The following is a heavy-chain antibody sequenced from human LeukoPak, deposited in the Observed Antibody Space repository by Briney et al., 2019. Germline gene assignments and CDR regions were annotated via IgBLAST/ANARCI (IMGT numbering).Heavy chain of an antibody. J-gene: IGHJ3*02. D-gene: IGHD3-9*01. CDR2: IYYSGST. CDR1: GGSISSYY. CDR3: AREIDLDDAFDI. Sequence: SETLSLTCTVSGGSISSYYWSWIRQPPGKGLEWIGYIYYSGSTNYNPSLKSRVTISVDTSKNQFSLKLSSVTAADTAVYYCAREIDLDDAFDIWGQGTMVTVSS. V-gene: IGHV4-59*01.